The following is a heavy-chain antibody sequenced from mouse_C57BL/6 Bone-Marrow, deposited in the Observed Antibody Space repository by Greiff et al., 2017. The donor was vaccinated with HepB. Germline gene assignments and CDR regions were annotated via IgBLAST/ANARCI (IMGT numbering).Heavy chain of an antibody. V-gene: IGHV1-7*01. D-gene: IGHD2-4*01. Sequence: QVHVKQSGAELAKPGASVKLSCKASGYTFTSYWMHWVKQRPGQGLEWIGYINPSSGYTKYNQKFKDKATLTADKSSSTAYMQLSSLTYEDSAVYYCASHYDYVAWFAYWGQGTLVTVSA. J-gene: IGHJ3*01. CDR3: ASHYDYVAWFAY. CDR2: INPSSGYT. CDR1: GYTFTSYW.